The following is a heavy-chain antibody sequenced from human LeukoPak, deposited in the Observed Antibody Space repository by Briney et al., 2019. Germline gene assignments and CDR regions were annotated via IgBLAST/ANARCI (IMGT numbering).Heavy chain of an antibody. CDR1: GYTFTSYD. CDR2: MNPNSGNT. CDR3: ARMITFGGVIVADGPKDY. J-gene: IGHJ4*02. Sequence: GASVKVSCKASGYTFTSYDINWVRQATGQGLEWMGWMNPNSGNTGYAQKFQGRVTMTRNTSISTAYMELSSLRSEDTAVYYCARMITFGGVIVADGPKDYWGQGTLVTVSS. D-gene: IGHD3-16*02. V-gene: IGHV1-8*01.